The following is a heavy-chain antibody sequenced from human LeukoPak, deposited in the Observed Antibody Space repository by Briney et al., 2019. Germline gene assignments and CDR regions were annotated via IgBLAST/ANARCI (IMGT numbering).Heavy chain of an antibody. Sequence: GGSLRLSCAASGFTFSSYKMNWVRQAPGKGLEWVSYISSSGSTIYYADSVKGRFTISRDNAKNSLYLQMNSLRAEDTAVYYCAELGITMIGGVWGKGTTVTISS. CDR1: GFTFSSYK. CDR2: ISSSGSTI. D-gene: IGHD3-10*02. J-gene: IGHJ6*04. V-gene: IGHV3-48*03. CDR3: AELGITMIGGV.